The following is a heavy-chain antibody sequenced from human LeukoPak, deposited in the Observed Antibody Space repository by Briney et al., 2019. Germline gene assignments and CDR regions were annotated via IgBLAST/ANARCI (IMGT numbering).Heavy chain of an antibody. V-gene: IGHV3-30*02. CDR2: IRYGGSNK. D-gene: IGHD4-17*01. J-gene: IGHJ6*03. CDR1: GFTFSSYS. Sequence: GGSLRLSCASSGFTFSSYSMNWVRQAPGKGLEWVSFIRYGGSNKYYADSVKGRFTISRDNSKNTLYLQMNSLRVEDTAVYYCAKGGYGDHYYYYYYMGVWGKGTTVTISS. CDR3: AKGGYGDHYYYYYYMGV.